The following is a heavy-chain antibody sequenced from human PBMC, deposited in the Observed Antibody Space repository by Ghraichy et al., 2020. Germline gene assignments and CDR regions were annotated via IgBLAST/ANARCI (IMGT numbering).Heavy chain of an antibody. J-gene: IGHJ6*02. D-gene: IGHD1-26*01. V-gene: IGHV4-59*01. CDR3: ARVRSSYYGMDV. CDR2: IYYSGST. Sequence: SETLSLTCTVSGGSISSYYWSWIRQPLGKGLEWIGYIYYSGSTNYNPSLKSRVTISVDTSKNQFSLKLSSVTAADTAVYYCARVRSSYYGMDVWGQGTTVTVSS. CDR1: GGSISSYY.